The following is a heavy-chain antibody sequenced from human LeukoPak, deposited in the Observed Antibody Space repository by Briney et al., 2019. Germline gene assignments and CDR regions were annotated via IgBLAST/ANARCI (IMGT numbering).Heavy chain of an antibody. D-gene: IGHD3-16*01. CDR2: ISSSSSTI. CDR3: ARVYGGGGAFDI. CDR1: GFTFSSYS. Sequence: PGGSLRLSCAASGFTFSSYSMNWVRQAPGKGLEWVSYISSSSSTIYYAASVKGRFTISRDNAKNSLYLQMNSLRAEDTAVYYCARVYGGGGAFDIWGQGTMVTVSS. V-gene: IGHV3-48*04. J-gene: IGHJ3*02.